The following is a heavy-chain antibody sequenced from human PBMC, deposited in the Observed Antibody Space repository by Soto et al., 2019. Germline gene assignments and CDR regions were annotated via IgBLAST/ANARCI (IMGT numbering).Heavy chain of an antibody. Sequence: GGSLRLSCAASGFTFSSYAMSWVRQAPGKGLEWVSAISGSGGSTYYADSVKGRFTISRDNSKNTLYLQMNSLRAEDTAVYYCAKDGYDYNYYYYYYMDVWGKGTTVTVSS. V-gene: IGHV3-23*01. J-gene: IGHJ6*03. CDR3: AKDGYDYNYYYYYYMDV. CDR1: GFTFSSYA. CDR2: ISGSGGST. D-gene: IGHD4-4*01.